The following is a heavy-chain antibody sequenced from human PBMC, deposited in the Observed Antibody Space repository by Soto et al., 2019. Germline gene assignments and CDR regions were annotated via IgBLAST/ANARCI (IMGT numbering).Heavy chain of an antibody. D-gene: IGHD3-10*01. V-gene: IGHV4-30-4*01. CDR3: ARDPFYYGSGSFDY. CDR1: GGSISSGDYY. CDR2: IYYSGST. J-gene: IGHJ4*02. Sequence: SETLSLTCTVSGGSISSGDYYWSWIRQPPGKGLEWIGYIYYSGSTYYNPSLKSRVTISVDTSKNQFSLKLSSVTAADTAVYYCARDPFYYGSGSFDYWGQGTLVTVSS.